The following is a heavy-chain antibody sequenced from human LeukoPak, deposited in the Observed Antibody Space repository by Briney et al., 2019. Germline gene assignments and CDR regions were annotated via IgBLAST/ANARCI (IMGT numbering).Heavy chain of an antibody. V-gene: IGHV3-74*01. CDR2: INSDGSTT. J-gene: IGHJ4*02. CDR3: AKDNSRYYDSSGYYTTFGYFDY. D-gene: IGHD3-22*01. Sequence: GGSLRLSCAASGFTFSSYWMQWVRRAPGKGLVWVSRINSDGSTTSYADSVKGRFTISRDNAKNTLYLQMNSLRAEDTAVYYCAKDNSRYYDSSGYYTTFGYFDYWGQGTLVTVSS. CDR1: GFTFSSYW.